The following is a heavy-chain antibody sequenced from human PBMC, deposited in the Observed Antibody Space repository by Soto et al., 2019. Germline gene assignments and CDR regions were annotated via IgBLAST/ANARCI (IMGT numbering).Heavy chain of an antibody. D-gene: IGHD1-26*01. Sequence: GASVKVSCKASGYSFTSLDINWVRQTAGQGLEWMGWMQPSTGRTGYAQKFQGRVTMTRDTSINTAYMELTTLTSEDTAVYYCAKELPGANTFDYWDQGTLVTVSS. V-gene: IGHV1-8*01. J-gene: IGHJ4*02. CDR1: GYSFTSLD. CDR3: AKELPGANTFDY. CDR2: MQPSTGRT.